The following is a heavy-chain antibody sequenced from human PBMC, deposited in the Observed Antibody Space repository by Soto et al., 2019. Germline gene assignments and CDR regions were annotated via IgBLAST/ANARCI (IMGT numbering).Heavy chain of an antibody. J-gene: IGHJ6*03. V-gene: IGHV4-39*01. Sequence: SETLSLTCTVSGGSISSSSYYWGWIRQPPGKGLEWIGSIYYSGSTYYNPSLKSRVTISVDTSKNQFSLKLSSVTTADTAVYYCARLEAANYYYYMDVWGKGTTVTVSS. CDR1: GGSISSSSYY. CDR2: IYYSGST. CDR3: ARLEAANYYYYMDV. D-gene: IGHD3-3*01.